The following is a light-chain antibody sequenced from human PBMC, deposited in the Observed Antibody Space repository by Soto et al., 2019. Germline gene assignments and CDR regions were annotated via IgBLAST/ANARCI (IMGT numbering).Light chain of an antibody. Sequence: EIVLTQSPATLSLSPGERATLSCRASQSVSSNLAWYQQKPGQAPRPLIYDASNRATGIPARFSGSGSGTDFTLTISSLEPEDFAVYYCQQRSNWSMYTFGQGTKLEIK. CDR3: QQRSNWSMYT. CDR1: QSVSSN. J-gene: IGKJ2*01. V-gene: IGKV3-11*01. CDR2: DAS.